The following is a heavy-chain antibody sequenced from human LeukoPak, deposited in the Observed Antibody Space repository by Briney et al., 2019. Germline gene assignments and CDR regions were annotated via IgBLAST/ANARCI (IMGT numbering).Heavy chain of an antibody. CDR2: INHSGST. V-gene: IGHV4-34*01. CDR3: ARVADRRPMHFDY. D-gene: IGHD3-16*02. CDR1: GGSFSGYY. Sequence: SETLSLTYAVYGGSFSGYYGRGIRQPPGKGLEWIGEINHSGSTNYSPSLKRRVTISVDTSKNHFSLKLGSVDASDTAVYYCARVADRRPMHFDYWGQRTLLTVSS. J-gene: IGHJ4*02.